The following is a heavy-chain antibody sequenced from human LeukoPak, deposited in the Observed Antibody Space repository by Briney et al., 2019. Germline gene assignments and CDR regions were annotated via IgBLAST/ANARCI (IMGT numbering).Heavy chain of an antibody. D-gene: IGHD2-2*01. J-gene: IGHJ6*02. CDR1: GGSFSSGSYY. CDR2: IYYSGST. V-gene: IGHV4-61*01. CDR3: ARQPGYCSSTSCQGYYYGMDV. Sequence: PSETLSLTCNVSGGSFSSGSYYWSWIRQPPGKGLEWIGYIYYSGSTNYNPSLKSRVTISVDTSKNQFSLKLSSVTAADTAVYYCARQPGYCSSTSCQGYYYGMDVWGQGTTVTVSS.